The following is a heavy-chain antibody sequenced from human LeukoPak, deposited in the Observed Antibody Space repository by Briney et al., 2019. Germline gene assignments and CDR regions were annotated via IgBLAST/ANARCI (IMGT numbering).Heavy chain of an antibody. Sequence: GRSLRLSCAASGFTFDDYAMHWVRQAPGKGLEWVSGISWNSGSIGYADSVKGRFTISRDNAKNSLYLQMNSLRAEDMALYYCAKAIQSDFWSGYYFDYWGQGTLVTVSS. CDR1: GFTFDDYA. V-gene: IGHV3-9*03. D-gene: IGHD3-3*01. CDR2: ISWNSGSI. J-gene: IGHJ4*02. CDR3: AKAIQSDFWSGYYFDY.